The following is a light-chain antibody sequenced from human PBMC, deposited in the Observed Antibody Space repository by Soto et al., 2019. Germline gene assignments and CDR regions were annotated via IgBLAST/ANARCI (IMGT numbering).Light chain of an antibody. CDR3: QQYHNWKT. CDR1: QSVSSN. V-gene: IGKV3-15*01. J-gene: IGKJ1*01. Sequence: EIVMTQSPATLSVSPGERATLSCRASQSVSSNLGWYQQKPGQAPRLLIHGASTRAAGIPARFSGSGSGTEFNLTISSLQSEDFAVYYCQQYHNWKTFGQGTKVEIK. CDR2: GAS.